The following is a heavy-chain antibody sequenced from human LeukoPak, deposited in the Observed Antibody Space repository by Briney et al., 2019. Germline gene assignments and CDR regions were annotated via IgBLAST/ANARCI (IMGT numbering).Heavy chain of an antibody. V-gene: IGHV1-2*02. Sequence: ASVKVSCKASGYTFTGYNMHWVRQAPGQGLEWMGWINPNSGGTNYAQKFQGRVTMTRDTSISTPYMELSRLRSDDTTVYYCASGYSGYDPYNFDYWGQGTLVTVSS. CDR3: ASGYSGYDPYNFDY. CDR2: INPNSGGT. CDR1: GYTFTGYN. D-gene: IGHD5-12*01. J-gene: IGHJ4*02.